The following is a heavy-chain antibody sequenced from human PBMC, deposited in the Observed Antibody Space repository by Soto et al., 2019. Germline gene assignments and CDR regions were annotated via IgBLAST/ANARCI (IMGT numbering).Heavy chain of an antibody. J-gene: IGHJ5*02. CDR1: GGSISSSSYY. CDR2: VYYSGST. V-gene: IGHV4-39*01. CDR3: ARPKTIGAAAGKGWFDP. Sequence: LETLSLTCTVSGGSISSSSYYWGWIRQPPGKGLEWIGSVYYSGSTYNNPSLKSRLIISVDPSKNQFSLKLTSVAAADTAMYYCARPKTIGAAAGKGWFDPWGQGTLVTVSS. D-gene: IGHD6-13*01.